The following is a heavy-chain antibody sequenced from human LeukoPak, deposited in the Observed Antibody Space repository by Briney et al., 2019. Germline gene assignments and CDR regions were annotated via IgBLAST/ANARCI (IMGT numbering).Heavy chain of an antibody. J-gene: IGHJ3*02. CDR3: ARSGPPYGFDI. CDR2: ISGDGTKT. CDR1: GFTFSTSW. D-gene: IGHD1-1*01. V-gene: IGHV3-74*01. Sequence: GGSLRLSCTASGFTFSTSWMHWVRQAPGKGLVWVSRISGDGTKTTYADSVKGRFTISRDNARNTLHLQMNSLRGEDSAVYHCARSGPPYGFDIWGQGTMVTVSS.